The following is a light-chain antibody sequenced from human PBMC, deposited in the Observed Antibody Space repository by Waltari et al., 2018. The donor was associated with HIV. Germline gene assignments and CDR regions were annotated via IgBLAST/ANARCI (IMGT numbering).Light chain of an antibody. CDR3: CSYAGNYPVL. V-gene: IGLV2-11*01. Sequence: QSALTQPRSVSGSPGQSVTISCTGTSSDVGCYNYVSWYQQNPGKAPKFIIYDVTKRPAGVPDRFSGSKSGTTASLTISGLQADDEADYYCCSYAGNYPVLFGGGTKLTVL. J-gene: IGLJ3*02. CDR1: SSDVGCYNY. CDR2: DVT.